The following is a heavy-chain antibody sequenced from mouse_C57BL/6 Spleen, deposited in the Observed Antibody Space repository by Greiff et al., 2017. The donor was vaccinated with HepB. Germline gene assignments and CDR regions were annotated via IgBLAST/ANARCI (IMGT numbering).Heavy chain of an antibody. V-gene: IGHV5-17*01. CDR3: ARRDYPYYFDY. J-gene: IGHJ2*01. CDR2: ISSGSSTI. D-gene: IGHD5-5*01. Sequence: EVQLVESGGGLVKPGGSLKLSCAASGFTFSDYGMHWVRQAPEKGLEWVAYISSGSSTIYYADTVKGRFTISRDTAKNTLFLQMTSLSSEDTAMYYCARRDYPYYFDYWGQGTTLTVSS. CDR1: GFTFSDYG.